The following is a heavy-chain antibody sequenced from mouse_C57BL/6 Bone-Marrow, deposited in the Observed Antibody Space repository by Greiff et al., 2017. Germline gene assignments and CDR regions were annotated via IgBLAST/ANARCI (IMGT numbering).Heavy chain of an antibody. CDR2: IYPSDSET. D-gene: IGHD1-1*01. CDR3: ARRYLLRRDYYAMDY. J-gene: IGHJ4*01. V-gene: IGHV1-61*01. Sequence: QVQLQQPGAELVRPGSSVKLSCKASGYTFTSYWMDWVKQRPGQGLEWIGNIYPSDSETHYNQKFKDKATLTVDKSSSTAYMQLSSLTSEDSAVYYCARRYLLRRDYYAMDYWGQGTSVTVSA. CDR1: GYTFTSYW.